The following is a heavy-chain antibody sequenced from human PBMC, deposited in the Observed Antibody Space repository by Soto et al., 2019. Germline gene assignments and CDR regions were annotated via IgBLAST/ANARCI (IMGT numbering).Heavy chain of an antibody. CDR3: ARDWDIVVVTASYYGMDV. D-gene: IGHD2-21*02. CDR2: ISSSSSYI. CDR1: GFTFSSYS. J-gene: IGHJ6*02. Sequence: EVQLVESGGGLVKPGGSLRLSCAASGFTFSSYSMNWVRQAPGKGLEWVSSISSSSSYIYYADSVKGRFTISRDNAKNSLYLQMNSLRAEDTAVYYCARDWDIVVVTASYYGMDVWGQGTTVTVSS. V-gene: IGHV3-21*01.